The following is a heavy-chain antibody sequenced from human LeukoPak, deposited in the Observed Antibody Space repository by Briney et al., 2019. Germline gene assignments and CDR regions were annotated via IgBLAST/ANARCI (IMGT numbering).Heavy chain of an antibody. V-gene: IGHV3-23*01. CDR3: ATYRQVLLPFES. D-gene: IGHD2-8*02. CDR1: GFTFSSYA. J-gene: IGHJ4*02. CDR2: ISGSGGST. Sequence: GGSLRLSCAASGFTFSSYAMSWVRQAPGKGLEWVSAISGSGGSTYYADSVKGRFTISRDNSKNTLYLRMNSLRAEDTAVYYCATYRQVLLPFESWGQGTLVTVSS.